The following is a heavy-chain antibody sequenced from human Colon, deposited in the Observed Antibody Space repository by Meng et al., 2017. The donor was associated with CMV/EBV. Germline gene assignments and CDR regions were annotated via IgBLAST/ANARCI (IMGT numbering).Heavy chain of an antibody. J-gene: IGHJ6*02. V-gene: IGHV3-73*01. CDR3: IRFLDIGDLRGLDV. D-gene: IGHD4-17*01. CDR1: GFTFSGSA. Sequence: GGSLRLSCAVSGFTFSGSAVHWVRQASGKGLEWVGRIRSKANNYATAYAESVTGRFTVSGDESKNTAYLQMNSLKTEDTAVYYCIRFLDIGDLRGLDVWGQGTTVTVSS. CDR2: IRSKANNYAT.